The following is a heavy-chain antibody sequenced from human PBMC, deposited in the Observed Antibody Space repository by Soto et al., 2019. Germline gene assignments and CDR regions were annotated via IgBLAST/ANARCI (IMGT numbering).Heavy chain of an antibody. D-gene: IGHD5-12*01. V-gene: IGHV2-5*01. CDR3: AHSRGYVGFDY. J-gene: IGHJ4*02. Sequence: QITLKETGPTLVNPTQTLTLTCTFSGFSLTTYGVGVGWIRQPPGKALEWLAFIYWYDDKRYSPSLKSRLTITKDTYKNQVALRMTNMDPVDTATYYCAHSRGYVGFDYWGQGILVTVSS. CDR1: GFSLTTYGVG. CDR2: IYWYDDK.